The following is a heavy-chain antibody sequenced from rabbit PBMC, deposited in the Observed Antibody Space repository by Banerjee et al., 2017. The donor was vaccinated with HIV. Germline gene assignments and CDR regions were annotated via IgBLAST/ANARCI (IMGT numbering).Heavy chain of an antibody. CDR1: GFTISSSYW. CDR2: IDTKSGST. CDR3: ARGGVGTTYPYGGMDL. V-gene: IGHV1S45*01. Sequence: QEQLEESGGDLVKPEGSLTLTCTASGFTISSSYWICWVRQAPGKGLELIACIDTKSGSTYYASWVNGRFTISSHNAQNTLYLQLNSLTAADTATYFCARGGVGTTYPYGGMDLWGPGTLVTDS. J-gene: IGHJ6*01. D-gene: IGHD8-1*01.